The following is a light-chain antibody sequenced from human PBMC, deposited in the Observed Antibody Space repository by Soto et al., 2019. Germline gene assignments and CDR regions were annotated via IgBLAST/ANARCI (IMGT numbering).Light chain of an antibody. CDR2: DAS. Sequence: EIVLTQSPATLSLSPGERATLSCRASQSVSSYLAWYQQKPGQAPRLLIYDASNRATGIPARFSGSGSGTDFTHPISSLEPEDFAVYYCQQRSNWPPTFGGGTKVEIK. V-gene: IGKV3-11*01. CDR3: QQRSNWPPT. CDR1: QSVSSY. J-gene: IGKJ4*01.